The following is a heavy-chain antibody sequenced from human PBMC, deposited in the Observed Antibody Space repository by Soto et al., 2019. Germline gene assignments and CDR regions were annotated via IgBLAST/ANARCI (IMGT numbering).Heavy chain of an antibody. CDR3: AKHSNPHNYYYYYYMDV. J-gene: IGHJ6*03. V-gene: IGHV3-23*01. CDR2: ISGSGGST. CDR1: GFTFSSYA. Sequence: GGSLRLSCAASGFTFSSYAMSWVRQAPGKGLEWVSAISGSGGSTYYADSVKGRFTISRDNSKNTLYLQMNSLRAEDTAVYYCAKHSNPHNYYYYYYMDVWGKGTTVTVSS. D-gene: IGHD4-4*01.